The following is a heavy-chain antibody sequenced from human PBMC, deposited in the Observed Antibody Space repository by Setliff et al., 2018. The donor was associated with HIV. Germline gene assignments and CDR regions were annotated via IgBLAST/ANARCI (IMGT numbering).Heavy chain of an antibody. CDR1: GFTFSSNY. CDR3: ARGWGGQDSYYYGMDV. V-gene: IGHV1-46*01. J-gene: IGHJ6*02. CDR2: INPGGGST. D-gene: IGHD3-16*01. Sequence: ASVKVSCKASGFTFSSNYMHWVRQAPGQGLEWMGVINPGGGSTTYAQEFQGRVTMTRDTSTSTVYMELSSLRSQDTAMYYCARGWGGQDSYYYGMDVWGQGTTVTVSS.